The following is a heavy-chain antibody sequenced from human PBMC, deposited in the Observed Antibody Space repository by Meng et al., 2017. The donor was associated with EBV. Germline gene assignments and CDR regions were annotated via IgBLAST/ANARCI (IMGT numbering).Heavy chain of an antibody. CDR1: GGSGSSGNNY. CDR3: ARVNGDCFSTICYKGWFDP. V-gene: IGHV4-30-4*01. D-gene: IGHD2-2*02. Sequence: QIELQESCSGRVKPYQTLSRPCNVSGGSGSSGNNYWIWIRQPPGKGLEWIGYIYYSGRTYYNPSLESRVTMSVDTSKNQFSLNLNSVTAADTAVYYCARVNGDCFSTICYKGWFDPWGQGTLVPSPQ. J-gene: IGHJ5*02. CDR2: IYYSGRT.